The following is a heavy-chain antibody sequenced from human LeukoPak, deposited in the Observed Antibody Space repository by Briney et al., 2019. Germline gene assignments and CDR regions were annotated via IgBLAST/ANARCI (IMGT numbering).Heavy chain of an antibody. CDR1: GYTFTGYY. Sequence: ASVKVSCKASGYTFTGYYMHWVRQAPGQGLEWMGWINPNSGGTNYAQKFQGRVTMTRDTSISTAYMELSRLRSDDTAVYYCARAPLKPMTTGYNWFDPWGQGTLVTVSS. J-gene: IGHJ5*02. V-gene: IGHV1-2*02. D-gene: IGHD4-11*01. CDR3: ARAPLKPMTTGYNWFDP. CDR2: INPNSGGT.